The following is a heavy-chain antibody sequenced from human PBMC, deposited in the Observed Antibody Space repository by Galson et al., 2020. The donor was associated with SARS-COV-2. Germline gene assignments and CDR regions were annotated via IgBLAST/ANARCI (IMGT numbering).Heavy chain of an antibody. D-gene: IGHD6-6*01. CDR2: ISYDGSNK. J-gene: IGHJ4*02. CDR3: ARSRAGGYSSSSDY. V-gene: IGHV3-30*04. Sequence: GGSLRLSCAASGFTFSSYAMHWVRQAPGKGLEWVAVISYDGSNKYYADSVKGRFTISRDNSKNTLYLQMNSLSAEDTAVYYCARSRAGGYSSSSDYWGQGALVTVSS. CDR1: GFTFSSYA.